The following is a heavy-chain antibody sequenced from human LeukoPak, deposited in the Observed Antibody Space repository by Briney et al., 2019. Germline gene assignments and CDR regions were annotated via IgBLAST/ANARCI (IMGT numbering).Heavy chain of an antibody. CDR2: INPNSGDT. CDR3: ARGDNYDILTGYQTPSHLSDY. J-gene: IGHJ4*02. Sequence: ASVKVSCKVSGYTFTGYYVHWVRRAPGQGLEWMGWINPNSGDTNFAQKFQGRVTMTRDTSISTAYMELSRLRSDDTAVYYCARGDNYDILTGYQTPSHLSDYWGQGTLVTVSS. D-gene: IGHD3-9*01. CDR1: GYTFTGYY. V-gene: IGHV1-2*02.